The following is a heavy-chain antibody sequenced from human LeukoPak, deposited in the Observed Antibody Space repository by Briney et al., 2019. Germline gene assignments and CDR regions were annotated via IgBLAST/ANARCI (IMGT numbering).Heavy chain of an antibody. CDR2: IYPGDSDT. CDR3: ARLPYCSSTSCYEGDY. D-gene: IGHD2-2*01. Sequence: GGALKISFKGPGSRFTSYWIGWGRQRPGKGVGGRGIIYPGDSDTRYSPSFQGQVTISADKSISTAYLQWSSLKASDTAMYYCARLPYCSSTSCYEGDYWGQGTLVTVSS. CDR1: GSRFTSYW. J-gene: IGHJ4*02. V-gene: IGHV5-51*01.